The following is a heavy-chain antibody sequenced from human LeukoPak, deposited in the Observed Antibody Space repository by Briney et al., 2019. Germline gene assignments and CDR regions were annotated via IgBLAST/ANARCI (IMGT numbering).Heavy chain of an antibody. V-gene: IGHV3-7*01. D-gene: IGHD3-22*01. Sequence: GGSLRLSCAASGFTFSSYWMSWVRQAPGKGLEWVANIKQDGSEKYYVDSVKGRFTISRDNAKNSLSLQVSSLSAEDTAAYYCARSRSGYYEDYWGQGTLVTVSS. CDR1: GFTFSSYW. CDR3: ARSRSGYYEDY. CDR2: IKQDGSEK. J-gene: IGHJ4*02.